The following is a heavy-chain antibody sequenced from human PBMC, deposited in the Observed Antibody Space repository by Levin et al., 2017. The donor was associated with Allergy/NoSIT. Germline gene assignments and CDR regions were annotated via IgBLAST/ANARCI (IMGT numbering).Heavy chain of an antibody. CDR3: TLTGSYDFDYYGLDV. CDR2: IRSKANSYAT. J-gene: IGHJ6*02. V-gene: IGHV3-73*01. Sequence: GESLKISCAASGFTFSGSAMHWVRQASGKGLEWVGRIRSKANSYATAYAASVKGRFTISRDDSKNTAYLQMNSLKTEDTAMYYCTLTGSYDFDYYGLDVWGQGTTVTVSS. CDR1: GFTFSGSA. D-gene: IGHD3-3*01.